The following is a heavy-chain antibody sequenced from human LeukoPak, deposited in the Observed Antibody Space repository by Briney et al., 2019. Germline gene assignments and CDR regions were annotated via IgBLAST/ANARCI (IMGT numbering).Heavy chain of an antibody. V-gene: IGHV3-74*01. Sequence: GGSLRLSCAASGFTFSSYWMHWVRQVPGKGLVWVSRINPGGSSTAYADSVKGRFTIPRDNAKNTLYLQMDSLRAEDTAIYYCARSNQADDYWGQGTLVTVSS. CDR2: INPGGSST. D-gene: IGHD1-14*01. J-gene: IGHJ4*02. CDR3: ARSNQADDY. CDR1: GFTFSSYW.